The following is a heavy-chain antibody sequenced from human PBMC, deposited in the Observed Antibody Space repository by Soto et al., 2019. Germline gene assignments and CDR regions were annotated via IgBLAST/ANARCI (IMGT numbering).Heavy chain of an antibody. CDR3: LRITMVRGVISEGA. Sequence: QVQLVQSGAEVKKPGSSVKVSCKASGGTFSSYAISWVRQAPGQGLEWMGGIIPIFGTANYAQKFQGRVTIPADEYTSTAYMELSSLRSEDTAVYYCLRITMVRGVISEGAWGQGTLVTVSS. CDR2: IIPIFGTA. V-gene: IGHV1-69*01. J-gene: IGHJ4*02. D-gene: IGHD3-10*01. CDR1: GGTFSSYA.